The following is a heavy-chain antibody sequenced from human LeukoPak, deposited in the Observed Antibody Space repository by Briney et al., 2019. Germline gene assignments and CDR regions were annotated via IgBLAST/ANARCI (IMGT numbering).Heavy chain of an antibody. V-gene: IGHV3-9*01. D-gene: IGHD6-6*01. CDR2: ISWNSGSI. CDR1: GFTFDDYA. CDR3: AKGLEYSSSSGGFDY. Sequence: GGSLRLSCAASGFTFDDYAMHWVRQAPGKGLEWVSGISWNSGSIGYADSVKGRFTISRDNAKNSLYLQMNSLRAEDTALYYCAKGLEYSSSSGGFDYWGQGTLVTVSS. J-gene: IGHJ4*02.